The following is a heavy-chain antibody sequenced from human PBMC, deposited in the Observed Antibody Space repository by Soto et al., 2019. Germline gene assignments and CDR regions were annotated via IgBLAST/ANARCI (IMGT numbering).Heavy chain of an antibody. J-gene: IGHJ6*01. CDR1: GFTFSNYG. Sequence: GGSLRRSCAAPGFTFSNYGMHCVRQAPGKGLEWVALILHDGSNEYYADSVKGRFTISRENSKNTLYLQMNSLRGDDTAVYYCAKSRDGYSFYYCYGMAFWGQGTTVTVSS. CDR3: AKSRDGYSFYYCYGMAF. CDR2: ILHDGSNE. V-gene: IGHV3-30*18. D-gene: IGHD4-4*01.